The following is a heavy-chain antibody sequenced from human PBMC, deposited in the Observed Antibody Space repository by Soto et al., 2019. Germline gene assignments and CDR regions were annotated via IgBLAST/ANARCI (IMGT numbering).Heavy chain of an antibody. J-gene: IGHJ4*02. CDR2: IIPILGIA. CDR1: GGTFSSYT. Sequence: GASVKVSCKASGGTFSSYTISWVRQAPGQGLEWMGRIIPILGIANYAQKFQGRVTITADKSTSTAYMELSSLRSEDTAVYYCARDSPDPSLGYCSGGSCDRMGYWGQGTLVTVSS. D-gene: IGHD2-15*01. CDR3: ARDSPDPSLGYCSGGSCDRMGY. V-gene: IGHV1-69*04.